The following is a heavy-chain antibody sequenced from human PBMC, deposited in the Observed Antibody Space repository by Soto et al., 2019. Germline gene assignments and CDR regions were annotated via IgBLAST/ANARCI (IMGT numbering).Heavy chain of an antibody. V-gene: IGHV3-15*01. Sequence: GGSLRLSCAASGFTFSNAWMSWVRQAPGKGLEWVGRIKSKTDGGTTDYAAPVKGRFTISRDDSKNTLYLQMNSLKTEDTAVYYCTTDSGGVGATQALDIWGQGTMVTVSS. CDR1: GFTFSNAW. J-gene: IGHJ3*02. D-gene: IGHD1-26*01. CDR2: IKSKTDGGTT. CDR3: TTDSGGVGATQALDI.